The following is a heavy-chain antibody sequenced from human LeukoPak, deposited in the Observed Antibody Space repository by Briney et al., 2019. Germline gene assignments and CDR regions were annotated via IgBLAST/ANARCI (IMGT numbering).Heavy chain of an antibody. D-gene: IGHD4-17*01. CDR3: ARHGKYGDNWFDP. V-gene: IGHV4-59*08. Sequence: SETLSLTCTVSGGSIGTYSWNWIRQPPGKGLEWIGYIYYSGTTNYNPSLKSRVTISVDTSKNQFSLKLSSVTAADTAVYYCARHGKYGDNWFDPWGQGTLVTVSS. J-gene: IGHJ5*02. CDR1: GGSIGTYS. CDR2: IYYSGTT.